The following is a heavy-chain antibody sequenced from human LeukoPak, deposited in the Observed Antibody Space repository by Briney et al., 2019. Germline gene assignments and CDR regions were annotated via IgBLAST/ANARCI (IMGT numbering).Heavy chain of an antibody. V-gene: IGHV1-8*01. CDR2: MNPNSGNT. CDR1: GYTFTSYD. D-gene: IGHD3-10*01. CDR3: ARFPHSGHSDAFDI. Sequence: GASVKVSCKASGYTFTSYDINWVRQATGQGLEWMGWMNPNSGNTGYAQKFQGRVTMTRNTSISTAYMELSSLRSEDTAVYYCARFPHSGHSDAFDIWGQGTMVTVSS. J-gene: IGHJ3*02.